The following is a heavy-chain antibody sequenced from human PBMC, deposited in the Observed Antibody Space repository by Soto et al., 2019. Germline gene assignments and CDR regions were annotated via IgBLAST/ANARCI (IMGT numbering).Heavy chain of an antibody. D-gene: IGHD3-3*01. CDR3: ARVLSYDFWSGYLGAYYYYYYGMDV. CDR2: INPNSGGT. CDR1: GYTFTGYY. Sequence: SVKVSCKASGYTFTGYYMHWVRQAPGQGLEWMGWINPNSGGTNYAQKFQGRVTMTRDTSISTAYMELSRLRSDDTAVYYCARVLSYDFWSGYLGAYYYYYYGMDVWGQGTTVTVSS. J-gene: IGHJ6*02. V-gene: IGHV1-2*02.